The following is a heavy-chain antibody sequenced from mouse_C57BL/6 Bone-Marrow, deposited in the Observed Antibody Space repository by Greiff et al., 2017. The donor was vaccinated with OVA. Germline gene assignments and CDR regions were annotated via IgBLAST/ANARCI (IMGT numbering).Heavy chain of an antibody. Sequence: EVQVVESGPGLVKPSQSLSLTCSVTGYSITSGYYWNWIRQFPGNKLEWMGYISYDGSNNYNPSLKNRISITRDTSKNQFFLKLNSVTTEDTATYYCARDGGYYYFDYWGQGTTLTVSS. J-gene: IGHJ2*01. V-gene: IGHV3-6*01. CDR2: ISYDGSN. CDR3: ARDGGYYYFDY. CDR1: GYSITSGYY. D-gene: IGHD2-3*01.